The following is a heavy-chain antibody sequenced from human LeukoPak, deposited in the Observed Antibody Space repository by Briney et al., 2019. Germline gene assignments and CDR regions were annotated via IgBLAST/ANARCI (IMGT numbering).Heavy chain of an antibody. CDR3: ARGPYAYGSSGAFDI. J-gene: IGHJ3*02. CDR2: ISSSGST. V-gene: IGHV4-61*02. D-gene: IGHD3-22*01. Sequence: SETLSLTCTVSGDSISSGDYYWSWIRQPAGKGLEWIGRISSSGSTNYNPSLKSRVTISVDTSKNQFSLKLSSVTAADTAVYFCARGPYAYGSSGAFDIWGQGTMVTVSS. CDR1: GDSISSGDYY.